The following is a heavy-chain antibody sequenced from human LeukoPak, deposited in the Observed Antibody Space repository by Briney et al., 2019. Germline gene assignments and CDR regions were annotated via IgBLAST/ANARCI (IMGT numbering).Heavy chain of an antibody. Sequence: PGGSLRLSCAASGFTFSSYAMSWVRQAPGKGLEWVSAISGSGGSTYYADSVKGRFTISRDNSKNTLYLQMNSLRAEDTAVYYCAKDSLIVVVPAANSDYWDQGTLVTVSS. CDR3: AKDSLIVVVPAANSDY. D-gene: IGHD2-2*01. V-gene: IGHV3-23*01. J-gene: IGHJ4*02. CDR2: ISGSGGST. CDR1: GFTFSSYA.